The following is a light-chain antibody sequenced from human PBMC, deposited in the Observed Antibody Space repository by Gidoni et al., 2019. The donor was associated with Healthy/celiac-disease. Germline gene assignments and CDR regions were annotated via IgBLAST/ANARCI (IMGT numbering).Light chain of an antibody. J-gene: IGKJ1*01. CDR2: DAS. CDR3: QQRSNWPPWT. V-gene: IGKV3-11*01. Sequence: EIVLTQSPATLSLSPGERATLSCRASQSVSSYLAWYQQKPGQAHRLLIYDASNRATGIPARFSGSGSRTDFTLTISSLEPEDFAVYYCQQRSNWPPWTFGQGTKVEIK. CDR1: QSVSSY.